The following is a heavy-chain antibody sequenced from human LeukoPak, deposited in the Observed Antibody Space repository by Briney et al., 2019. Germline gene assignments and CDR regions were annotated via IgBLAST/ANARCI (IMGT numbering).Heavy chain of an antibody. D-gene: IGHD3-10*01. Sequence: GASVKVSCKASGYTFTSYDINWVRQATGQGLEWMGWMNPNSGNTGYAQKFQGRVTMTRNTSISTAYMELSSLRSEGTAVYYCARGLSNRYYYGSGSYRTNDAFDIWGQGTMVTVSS. CDR3: ARGLSNRYYYGSGSYRTNDAFDI. CDR1: GYTFTSYD. J-gene: IGHJ3*02. CDR2: MNPNSGNT. V-gene: IGHV1-8*01.